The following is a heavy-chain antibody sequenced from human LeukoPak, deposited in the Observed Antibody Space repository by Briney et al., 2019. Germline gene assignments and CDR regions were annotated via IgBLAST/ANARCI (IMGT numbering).Heavy chain of an antibody. J-gene: IGHJ4*02. D-gene: IGHD3-22*01. CDR3: ARDRSYYDSSGYY. V-gene: IGHV3-48*03. CDR2: ISRSGSTI. Sequence: GGSLRLFCAASGFTFSSYEMNWVRQAPGKGLEWVSYISRSGSTIYYADSVKGRFTISRDNAKNSLYLQMNSLRAEDTAVYYCARDRSYYDSSGYYWGQGTLVTVSS. CDR1: GFTFSSYE.